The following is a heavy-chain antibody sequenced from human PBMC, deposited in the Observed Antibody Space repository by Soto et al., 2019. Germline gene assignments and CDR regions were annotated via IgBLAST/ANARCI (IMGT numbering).Heavy chain of an antibody. D-gene: IGHD6-13*01. Sequence: SETLSLTCAVYGGSFSGYYWSWIRQPPGKGLEWIGYIYYSGSTNYNPSLKSRVTISVDTSKNQFSLKLSSVTAADTAVYYCAREWAYSSSWSRYFQHWGQGTLVTVSS. CDR1: GGSFSGYY. V-gene: IGHV4-59*01. CDR2: IYYSGST. CDR3: AREWAYSSSWSRYFQH. J-gene: IGHJ1*01.